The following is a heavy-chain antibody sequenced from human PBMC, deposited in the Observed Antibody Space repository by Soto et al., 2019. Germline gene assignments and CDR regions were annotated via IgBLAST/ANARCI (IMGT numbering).Heavy chain of an antibody. CDR2: ISYDGNNK. V-gene: IGHV3-30-3*01. Sequence: QVQLVESGGGVVQPGRSLRLSCAASGFTYSTYTMHWVRQAPGKGLEWVAVISYDGNNKFYADSVKGRFTISRDSTKQALYLQMNSLMPDDTAMYFGSRDGGFPTADTWNYGTYFDHWGQGALVTVSS. J-gene: IGHJ4*02. D-gene: IGHD1-7*01. CDR3: SRDGGFPTADTWNYGTYFDH. CDR1: GFTYSTYT.